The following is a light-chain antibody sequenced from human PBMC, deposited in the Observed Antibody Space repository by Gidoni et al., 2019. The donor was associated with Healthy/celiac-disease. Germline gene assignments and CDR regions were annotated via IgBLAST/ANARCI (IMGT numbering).Light chain of an antibody. CDR2: YDS. J-gene: IGLJ3*02. CDR1: NIGSKS. CDR3: QVWDSSSDHPRV. Sequence: SYVLTQPPSVSVAPGKTARITWGGNNIGSKSVHWYQQKPGQAPVLVIYYDSDRPSGIPERFSGSNSGNTATLTISRVEAGDEADYYCQVWDSSSDHPRVFGGGTKLTVL. V-gene: IGLV3-21*04.